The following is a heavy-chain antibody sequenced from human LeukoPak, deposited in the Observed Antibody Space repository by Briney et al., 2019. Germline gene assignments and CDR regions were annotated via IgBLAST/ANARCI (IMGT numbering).Heavy chain of an antibody. J-gene: IGHJ4*02. V-gene: IGHV4-59*01. Sequence: SETLSLTCTVSGGSISSYYWSWIRQPPGKGLEWIGYIYYSGSTNYNPSLKSRVTISVDTSKNQFSLKLSSVTAADTAVYYCARVGVYCSSTSCYEVLDYWGQGTLVTVSS. D-gene: IGHD2-2*01. CDR2: IYYSGST. CDR1: GGSISSYY. CDR3: ARVGVYCSSTSCYEVLDY.